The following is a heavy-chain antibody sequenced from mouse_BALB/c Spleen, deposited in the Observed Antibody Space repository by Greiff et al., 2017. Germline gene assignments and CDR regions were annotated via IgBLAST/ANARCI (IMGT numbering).Heavy chain of an antibody. J-gene: IGHJ2*01. D-gene: IGHD1-1*01. CDR3: ARRRTTGDFDY. Sequence: QVQLKASGAELVRPGSSVKISCKASGYAFSSYWMNWVKQRPGQGLEWIGQIYPGDGDTNYNGKFKGKATLTADKSSSTAYMQLSSLTSEDSAVYCCARRRTTGDFDYWGQGTTLTVAS. CDR2: IYPGDGDT. V-gene: IGHV1-80*01. CDR1: GYAFSSYW.